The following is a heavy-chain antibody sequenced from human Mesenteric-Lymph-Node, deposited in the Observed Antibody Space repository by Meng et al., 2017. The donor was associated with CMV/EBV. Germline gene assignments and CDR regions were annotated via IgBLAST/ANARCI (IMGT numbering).Heavy chain of an antibody. V-gene: IGHV1-69*05. Sequence: SVKVSCKASGGTFSSYAISWVRQAPGQGLEWMGGIIPIFGTANYAQKFQGRVTITTDESTSTAYMELSSLRSEDTAVYYCARGPPSYSGSYSYFDYWGQGTLVTVSS. D-gene: IGHD1-26*01. CDR1: GGTFSSYA. CDR3: ARGPPSYSGSYSYFDY. J-gene: IGHJ4*02. CDR2: IIPIFGTA.